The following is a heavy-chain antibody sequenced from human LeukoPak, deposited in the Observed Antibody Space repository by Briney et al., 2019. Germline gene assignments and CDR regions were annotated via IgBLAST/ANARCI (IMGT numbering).Heavy chain of an antibody. V-gene: IGHV3-11*01. Sequence: GGSLRLSCAASGFTFSDYYMSWICQAPGKGLEWVSYISSSGSTIYYADSVKGRFTISRDNAKNSLYLQMNSLRAEDTAVYYCARDSGYDLPYYYGMDVWGQGTTVTVSS. CDR3: ARDSGYDLPYYYGMDV. J-gene: IGHJ6*02. CDR1: GFTFSDYY. D-gene: IGHD5-12*01. CDR2: ISSSGSTI.